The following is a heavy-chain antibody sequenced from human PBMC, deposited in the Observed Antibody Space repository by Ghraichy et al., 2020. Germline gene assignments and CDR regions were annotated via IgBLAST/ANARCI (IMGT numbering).Heavy chain of an antibody. J-gene: IGHJ4*02. CDR2: LSDVGVST. V-gene: IGHV3-23*01. Sequence: GGSLRLSCAASGFTFSTYAMAWVRQAPGKGLEWVSALSDVGVSTYYADSVKGRFTISRDNSKNTLNLQMNSLRAEDTAVYYCAKGRDSTWYNFDCWGQGTLVTVSS. CDR3: AKGRDSTWYNFDC. CDR1: GFTFSTYA. D-gene: IGHD6-13*01.